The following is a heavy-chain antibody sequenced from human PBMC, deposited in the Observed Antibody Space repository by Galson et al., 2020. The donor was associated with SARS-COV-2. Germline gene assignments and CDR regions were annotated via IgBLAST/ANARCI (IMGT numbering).Heavy chain of an antibody. J-gene: IGHJ3*02. CDR2: ISHRGGT. CDR3: ARLHYGEYAPEAFDI. D-gene: IGHD4-17*01. Sequence: SETLPLTCAASGPSISSGSYSWNWIRQPPGKGLEWIGYISHRGGTYYNPSLKSRVTISGDRSKNQFSLRLSSVTAADTAVYYCARLHYGEYAPEAFDIWGPGTRVTVAS. V-gene: IGHV4-30-2*01. CDR1: GPSISSGSYS.